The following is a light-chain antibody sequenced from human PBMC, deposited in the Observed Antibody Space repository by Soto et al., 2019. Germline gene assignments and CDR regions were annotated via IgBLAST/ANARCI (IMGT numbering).Light chain of an antibody. CDR2: GAS. Sequence: EIVMTQSPASLSVSPGEGATLSCRASQTVASNLSWYQQKPGQGPRLLIHGASTRATGVPARFSGSGSGTDFTLTISSLQSEDFAVYYSQQYHNCPPQYPFGQGTKLQIK. J-gene: IGKJ2*01. CDR3: QQYHNCPPQYP. V-gene: IGKV3-15*01. CDR1: QTVASN.